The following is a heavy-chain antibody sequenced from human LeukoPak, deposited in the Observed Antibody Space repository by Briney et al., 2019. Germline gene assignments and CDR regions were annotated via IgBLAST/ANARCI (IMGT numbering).Heavy chain of an antibody. V-gene: IGHV3-7*01. CDR1: GFTFSRYW. D-gene: IGHD2-15*01. J-gene: IGHJ4*02. Sequence: GGSLRLSCAPSGFTFSRYWMSWDRQAPGKGLEWVANINEDGSEEYYVDSVRGRFTIARDNAKNSLYLQMNSLRAEDTAVYYCARAGDGTAARDYWGQGTLVTVSS. CDR2: INEDGSEE. CDR3: ARAGDGTAARDY.